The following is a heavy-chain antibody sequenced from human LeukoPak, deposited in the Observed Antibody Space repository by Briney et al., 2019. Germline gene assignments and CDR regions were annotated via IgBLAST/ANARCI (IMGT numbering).Heavy chain of an antibody. J-gene: IGHJ4*02. CDR2: ISSSSSYI. D-gene: IGHD3-22*01. V-gene: IGHV3-21*01. Sequence: PGASLRLSCAASGFTFSSYSMNWVRQAPGKGLEWVSSISSSSSYIYYADSVKGRFTISRDNAKNSLYLQMNSLRAEDTAVYYCARDISASSGYPDYWGQGTLVTVSS. CDR1: GFTFSSYS. CDR3: ARDISASSGYPDY.